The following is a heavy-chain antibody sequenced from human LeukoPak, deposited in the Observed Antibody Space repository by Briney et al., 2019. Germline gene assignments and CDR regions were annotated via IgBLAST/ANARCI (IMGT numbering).Heavy chain of an antibody. CDR1: GFTFNNYW. D-gene: IGHD3-10*01. J-gene: IGHJ4*02. Sequence: GGSLRLSCEASGFTFNNYWMSWVRQAPGKGLEWVANIRYDGSEKYYVDSVKGRFTISRDNAKNSLYLQMNSLRAEDTAVYYCARVRGSAMTVDYWGQGTLVTVSS. V-gene: IGHV3-7*01. CDR3: ARVRGSAMTVDY. CDR2: IRYDGSEK.